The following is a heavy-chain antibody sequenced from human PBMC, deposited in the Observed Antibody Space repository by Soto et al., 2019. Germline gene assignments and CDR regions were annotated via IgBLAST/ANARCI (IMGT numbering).Heavy chain of an antibody. CDR2: IKSKALGGTT. CDR1: GFAFSNAW. Sequence: EVQLVESGGGLVKPGGSLTLSCAASGFAFSNAWINWVRQAPGKGLEWVGRIKSKALGGTTDFAAPVRGRFAITRDDSINMVYMQMNSLNTEDTAVYYCTTDSYSTMIEVRFDYWGHGTLVTVSS. V-gene: IGHV3-15*07. J-gene: IGHJ4*01. D-gene: IGHD3-22*01. CDR3: TTDSYSTMIEVRFDY.